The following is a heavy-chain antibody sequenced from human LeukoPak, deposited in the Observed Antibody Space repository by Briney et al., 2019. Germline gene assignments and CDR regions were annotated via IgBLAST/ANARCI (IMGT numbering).Heavy chain of an antibody. CDR1: GGSISSGDYY. J-gene: IGHJ5*02. Sequence: PSQTLSLTCTVSGGSISSGDYYWSWIRQPPGKGLEWIGYIYYSGSTYYNPSLKSRVTISVDTSKNQFSLKLCSVTAADTAVYYCAGSSSWYVLTPWGQGTLVTVSS. D-gene: IGHD6-13*01. V-gene: IGHV4-30-4*01. CDR2: IYYSGST. CDR3: AGSSSWYVLTP.